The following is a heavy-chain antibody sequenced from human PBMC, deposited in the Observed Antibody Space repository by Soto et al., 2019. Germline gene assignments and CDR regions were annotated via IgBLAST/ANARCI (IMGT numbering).Heavy chain of an antibody. Sequence: QVQLVQSGAEVTKPGASVKGACKASGYTFTSYYMHWVRQAPGQGLEWMGIINPSGGSTSYAQKFQGRVTMTRDTYTSTVYMELSSLRSEDTAVYYCARALPEDFLFDYWGQGTLVTVSS. CDR2: INPSGGST. J-gene: IGHJ4*02. V-gene: IGHV1-46*03. CDR3: ARALPEDFLFDY. CDR1: GYTFTSYY.